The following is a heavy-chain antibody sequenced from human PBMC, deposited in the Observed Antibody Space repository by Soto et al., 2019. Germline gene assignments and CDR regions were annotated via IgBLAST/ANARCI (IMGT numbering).Heavy chain of an antibody. V-gene: IGHV5-51*01. CDR3: ARGSHDFWSGSYKCNWFDP. J-gene: IGHJ5*02. Sequence: GESLKISCKGSGYSFTSYWIGWVRQMPGKGLEWMGIIYPGDSDTRYSPSFQGQVTISADKSISTAYLQWSSLKASEPAMYYCARGSHDFWSGSYKCNWFDPWGQGTLVTVSS. CDR1: GYSFTSYW. CDR2: IYPGDSDT. D-gene: IGHD3-3*01.